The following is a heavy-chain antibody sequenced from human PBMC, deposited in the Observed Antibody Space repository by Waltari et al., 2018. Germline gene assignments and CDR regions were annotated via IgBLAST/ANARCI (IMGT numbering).Heavy chain of an antibody. CDR2: IWYDGSNK. CDR3: AKGQGGWYYYNWFDP. CDR1: GFTFSSYG. J-gene: IGHJ5*02. V-gene: IGHV3-30*18. D-gene: IGHD6-19*01. Sequence: QVQLVESGGGVVQPGRSLRLSCAASGFTFSSYGMHWVRQATGKGLEWVAVIWYDGSNKYYADSVKGRFTISRDNSKNTLYLQMNSLRAEDTAMYYCAKGQGGWYYYNWFDPWGQGTLVTVSS.